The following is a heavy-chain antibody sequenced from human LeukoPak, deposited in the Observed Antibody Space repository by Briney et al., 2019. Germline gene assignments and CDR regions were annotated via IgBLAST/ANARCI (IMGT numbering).Heavy chain of an antibody. CDR1: GYTFTSYY. CDR2: INPSGGST. V-gene: IGHV1-46*01. CDR3: ARWGAYCGGDCYSDAFDI. Sequence: GASVKVSCKASGYTFTSYYMHWVRQAPGQGLEWMGIINPSGGSTSYAQKFQGRVTMTRDMSTSTVYMELSSLRSEDTAVYYCARWGAYCGGDCYSDAFDIWGQGTMVTVSS. D-gene: IGHD2-21*02. J-gene: IGHJ3*02.